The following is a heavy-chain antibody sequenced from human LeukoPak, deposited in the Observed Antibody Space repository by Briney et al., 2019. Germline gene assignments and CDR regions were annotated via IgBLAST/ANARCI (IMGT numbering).Heavy chain of an antibody. D-gene: IGHD2-15*01. Sequence: GGSLRLSCVASGFTLSNYWMHWVRQAPGAGLVWVSHINGDGTSTGYADSVRGRFTISRDNAKNTLYLQMNSLRAEDTAVYYCGRGGVVASMDVWGQGSTVTVSS. J-gene: IGHJ6*02. CDR3: GRGGVVASMDV. CDR2: INGDGTST. V-gene: IGHV3-74*01. CDR1: GFTLSNYW.